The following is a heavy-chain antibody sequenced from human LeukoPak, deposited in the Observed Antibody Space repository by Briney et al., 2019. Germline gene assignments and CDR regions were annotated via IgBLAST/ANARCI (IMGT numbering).Heavy chain of an antibody. CDR3: ARGYTMVRGVIGGYFDY. D-gene: IGHD3-10*01. V-gene: IGHV4-61*01. Sequence: SETLSLTCTVSGGSISSSSYYWSWIRQPPGKGLEWIGYIYYSGSTNYNPSLKSRVTISVDTSKTQFSLKLSSVTAADTAVYYCARGYTMVRGVIGGYFDYWGQGTLFTVSS. CDR1: GGSISSSSYY. CDR2: IYYSGST. J-gene: IGHJ4*02.